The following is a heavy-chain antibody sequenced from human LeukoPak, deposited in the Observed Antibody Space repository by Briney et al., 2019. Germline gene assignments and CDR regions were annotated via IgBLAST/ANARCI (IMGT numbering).Heavy chain of an antibody. CDR1: GYSFTSHG. CDR2: ISGYNGNT. J-gene: IGHJ4*02. Sequence: ASVKVSCKTSGYSFTSHGISWVRQAPGQGIEWMGWISGYNGNTNYAQKFQGRVTMTTDASTRTAHMEVRGLRSDDTAVYYCARGGWTTGMDYWGQGTLVTVSS. CDR3: ARGGWTTGMDY. D-gene: IGHD1-14*01. V-gene: IGHV1-18*01.